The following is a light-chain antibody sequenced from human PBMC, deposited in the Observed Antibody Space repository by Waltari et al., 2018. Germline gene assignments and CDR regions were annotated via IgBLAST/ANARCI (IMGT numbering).Light chain of an antibody. CDR1: HIGRKT. CDR2: RDN. V-gene: IGLV3-9*01. J-gene: IGLJ3*02. Sequence: SYDLTQPLSVSVALGQTARITCGASHIGRKTVHWYQEKPGLAPVLVIYRDNQRPSGIADRFSGSNSGNMATLTITTAQVGDEADYYCQVWDSSTVVFGAGTKLTVL. CDR3: QVWDSSTVV.